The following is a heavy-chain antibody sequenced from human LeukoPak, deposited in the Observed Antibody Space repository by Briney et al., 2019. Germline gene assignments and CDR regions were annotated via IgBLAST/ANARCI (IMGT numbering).Heavy chain of an antibody. CDR1: GGSISSYY. J-gene: IGHJ5*02. D-gene: IGHD6-6*01. CDR3: ARHLVGWFDP. V-gene: IGHV4-4*09. CDR2: IYTSGST. Sequence: SETLSLTCTVSGGSISSYYWSWTRQPPGKGLEWIGYIYTSGSTNYNPPLKSRVTISVDTSKNQFSLKLSSVTAADTAVYYCARHLVGWFDPWGQGTLVTVSS.